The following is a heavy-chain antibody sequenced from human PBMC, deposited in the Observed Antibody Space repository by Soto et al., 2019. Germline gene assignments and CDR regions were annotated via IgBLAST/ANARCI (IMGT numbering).Heavy chain of an antibody. Sequence: SETLSLTCIVSGGSISSSGFYWGWIRQPPGKGLEWIGSIYDSGTTYYNPSLKSRVTISVDTSKNQFSLRLTSVIAADTAVYYCARPRGLRFSVADVFDIWGQGTMVTVSS. D-gene: IGHD3-3*01. J-gene: IGHJ3*02. CDR2: IYDSGTT. CDR3: ARPRGLRFSVADVFDI. V-gene: IGHV4-39*01. CDR1: GGSISSSGFY.